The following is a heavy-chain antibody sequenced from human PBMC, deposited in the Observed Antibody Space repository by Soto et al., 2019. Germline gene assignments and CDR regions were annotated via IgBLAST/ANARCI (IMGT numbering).Heavy chain of an antibody. CDR1: GGSINSGGYY. D-gene: IGHD2-21*02. Sequence: QVQLQEPGPGLLKPSQTLSLTCTVSGGSINSGGYYWSWIRRLPGKGLDYIGYISYSGDTYYNPYAKGRTPVSLAPSKHQLYLRLGSGNVTDMAVYFCARRFPWFEVTYLDYWAQGTLVTVSS. J-gene: IGHJ4*02. V-gene: IGHV4-31*03. CDR3: ARRFPWFEVTYLDY. CDR2: ISYSGDT.